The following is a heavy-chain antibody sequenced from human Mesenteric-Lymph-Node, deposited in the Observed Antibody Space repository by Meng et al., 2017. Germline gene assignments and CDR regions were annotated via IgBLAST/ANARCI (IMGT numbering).Heavy chain of an antibody. V-gene: IGHV3-23*01. CDR1: GFTFSSYG. J-gene: IGHJ4*02. Sequence: GESLKISCAASGFTFSSYGMSWVRQAPGKGLEWVSVISGSGSSTFDADSVKGRFTISRDNSKNTLYLQMNSLRVEDTAVYYCLIYVSGWNWGQGTLVTVSS. CDR2: ISGSGSST. CDR3: LIYVSGWN. D-gene: IGHD6-19*01.